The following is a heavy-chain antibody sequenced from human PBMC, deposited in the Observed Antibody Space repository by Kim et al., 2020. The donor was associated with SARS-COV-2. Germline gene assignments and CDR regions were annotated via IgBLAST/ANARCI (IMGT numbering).Heavy chain of an antibody. D-gene: IGHD3-3*02. Sequence: GGSLRLSCAASGFTVSSNYMSWVRQAPGKGLEWVSVIYSGGSTYYADSVKGRFTISRDNSKNTLYLQMNSLRAEDTAVYYCARKGPLSPFDYWGQGTLVTVSS. CDR3: ARKGPLSPFDY. CDR1: GFTVSSNY. CDR2: IYSGGST. V-gene: IGHV3-53*01. J-gene: IGHJ4*02.